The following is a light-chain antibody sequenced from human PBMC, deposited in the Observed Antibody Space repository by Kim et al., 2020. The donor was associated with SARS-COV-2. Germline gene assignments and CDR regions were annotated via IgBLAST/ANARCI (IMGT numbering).Light chain of an antibody. J-gene: IGKJ4*01. CDR1: QSVSSY. CDR2: DAS. V-gene: IGKV3-11*01. CDR3: QQRSNWLT. Sequence: ALSPGETATLSCRSSQSVSSYLAWYQQKPGQAPMLLIYDASNRATGIPARFSGSGSGTDFTLTISSLEPEDFAVYYCQQRSNWLTFGGGTKVDIK.